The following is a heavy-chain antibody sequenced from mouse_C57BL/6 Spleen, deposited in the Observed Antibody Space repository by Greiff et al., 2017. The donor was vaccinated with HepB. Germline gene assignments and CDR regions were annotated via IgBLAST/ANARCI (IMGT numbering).Heavy chain of an antibody. CDR3: ARRGDVRTFDY. CDR2: ISSGGSYT. Sequence: EVNVVESGGDLVKPGGSLKLSCAASGFTFSSYGMSWVRQTPDKRLEWVATISSGGSYTYYPDSVKGRFTISRDNAKNTLYLQMSSLKSEDTAMYYCARRGDVRTFDYWGQGTTLTVSS. V-gene: IGHV5-6*02. J-gene: IGHJ2*01. CDR1: GFTFSSYG. D-gene: IGHD3-3*01.